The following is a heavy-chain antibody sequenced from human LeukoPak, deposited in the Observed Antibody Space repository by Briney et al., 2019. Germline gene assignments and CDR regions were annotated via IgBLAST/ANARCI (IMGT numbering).Heavy chain of an antibody. CDR3: ESPVFTSGWYYFDY. CDR1: ARSTSSYY. V-gene: IGHV4-59*08. D-gene: IGHD6-19*01. CDR2: IYYSGST. Sequence: PSQTQSLTCTVAARSTSSYYCDWIRHPPRKGLEWIGYIYYSGSTNYNPSLKSRVTISIDTSKNQFSLKLSSVTAADTAVYYCESPVFTSGWYYFDYWGQGTLVTVSS. J-gene: IGHJ4*02.